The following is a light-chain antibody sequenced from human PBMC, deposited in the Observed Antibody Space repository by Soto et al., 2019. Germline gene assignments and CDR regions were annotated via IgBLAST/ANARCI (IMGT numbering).Light chain of an antibody. CDR3: QSFWV. V-gene: IGLV1-40*01. CDR1: SSNIGAGFD. Sequence: QSVLTQPPSVSGAPGQRVTISCTGSSSNIGAGFDVHWYQQFPGTAPKLLIYGNNNRPSGVPDRFSGSKSDTSASLAITGLQAEDEADYYCQSFWVFGGGTKSPS. CDR2: GNN. J-gene: IGLJ3*02.